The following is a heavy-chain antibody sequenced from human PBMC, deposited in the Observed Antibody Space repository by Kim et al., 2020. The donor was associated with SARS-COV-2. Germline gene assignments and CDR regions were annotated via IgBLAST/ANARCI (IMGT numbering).Heavy chain of an antibody. CDR3: VKGGNYIYNLMDV. Sequence: YADAVRGRFTLYRDNGKHMVYLEMSSLGAEDTAVYFCVKGGNYIYNLMDVWGQGTTVTVSS. D-gene: IGHD1-1*01. V-gene: IGHV3-74*01. J-gene: IGHJ6*02.